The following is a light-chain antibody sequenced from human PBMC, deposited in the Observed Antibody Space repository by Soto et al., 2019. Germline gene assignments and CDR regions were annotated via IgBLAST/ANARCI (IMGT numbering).Light chain of an antibody. J-gene: IGLJ3*02. CDR3: QSYDSSLSGSWV. Sequence: QSVLTQLPSVSGAPGQRGTISCTGSTSNIGAGYDVHWYQRLPGTAPKVLIYGNSNRPSGVPDRYSGSKSGTSAYLAITGLQAEDEADYYCQSYDSSLSGSWVFGGGTQLPLL. CDR2: GNS. CDR1: TSNIGAGYD. V-gene: IGLV1-40*01.